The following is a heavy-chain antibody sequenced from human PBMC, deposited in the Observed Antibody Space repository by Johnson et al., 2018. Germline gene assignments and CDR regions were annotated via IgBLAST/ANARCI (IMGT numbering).Heavy chain of an antibody. CDR2: IGTAGDT. J-gene: IGHJ3*02. Sequence: VQLVQSGGGLVQPGRSLRLSCAASGFTFEEYAMHWVRQATGKGLEWVSAIGTAGDTYYPGSVKGRFTISRENAKNSLYLQMNSLRAGDTAVYYCARGDFVDAFDIWGQGTMVTVSS. D-gene: IGHD2-21*02. CDR3: ARGDFVDAFDI. CDR1: GFTFEEYA. V-gene: IGHV3-13*01.